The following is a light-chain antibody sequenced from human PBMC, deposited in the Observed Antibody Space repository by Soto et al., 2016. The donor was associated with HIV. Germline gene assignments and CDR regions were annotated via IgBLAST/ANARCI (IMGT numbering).Light chain of an antibody. CDR1: KLGDKF. CDR2: QDN. V-gene: IGLV3-1*01. J-gene: IGLJ2*01. Sequence: SYELTQPPSVSVSPGQTATCSGEKLGDKFASWYQQKPGQSPLLVIYQDNKRPSGIPERFSGSNSGNTATLTISGTQAMDEADYYCQAWDSNTVVFGGGTKLTVL. CDR3: QAWDSNTVV.